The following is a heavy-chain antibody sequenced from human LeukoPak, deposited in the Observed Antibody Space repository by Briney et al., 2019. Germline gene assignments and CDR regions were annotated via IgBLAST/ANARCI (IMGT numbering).Heavy chain of an antibody. J-gene: IGHJ4*02. CDR2: ISSSSSAI. Sequence: GGSLRLSCAASGFTFSSYSMNWVRQAPGKGLEWVSDISSSSSAIYYADSVKGRFTISRDNSKNTLYLQMNSLRAEDTAIYYCAKDKGRLAVAGHFDYWGQGTLVTVSS. V-gene: IGHV3-48*01. CDR3: AKDKGRLAVAGHFDY. CDR1: GFTFSSYS. D-gene: IGHD6-19*01.